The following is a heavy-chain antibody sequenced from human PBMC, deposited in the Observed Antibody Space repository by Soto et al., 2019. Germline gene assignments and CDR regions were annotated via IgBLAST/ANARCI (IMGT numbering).Heavy chain of an antibody. CDR3: ARGDFWSGYWRYYYGMDV. D-gene: IGHD3-3*01. Sequence: SETLSLTCAVYGGSFSGYYWSWIRQPPGKGLEWIGEINHSGSTNYNPSLKSRVTIAVDTSKNQFSLKLSSVTAADTAVYYCARGDFWSGYWRYYYGMDVWGQGTTVTVSS. CDR2: INHSGST. V-gene: IGHV4-34*01. J-gene: IGHJ6*02. CDR1: GGSFSGYY.